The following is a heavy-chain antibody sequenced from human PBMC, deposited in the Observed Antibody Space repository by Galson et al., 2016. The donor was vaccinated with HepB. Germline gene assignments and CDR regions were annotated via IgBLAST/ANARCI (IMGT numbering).Heavy chain of an antibody. V-gene: IGHV3-23*01. J-gene: IGHJ5*02. D-gene: IGHD1-1*01. CDR1: GFTLRRYA. CDR3: AKGTILRGWNEPFDP. CDR2: IRSDDRT. Sequence: SLRLSCAASGFTLRRYAMSWVRQAPGKGLEWVAGIRSDDRTYYVDSVKGRFTISRDNSKNTVYLQMKSLRVEDTALYYCAKGTILRGWNEPFDPWGQGTLVTVSS.